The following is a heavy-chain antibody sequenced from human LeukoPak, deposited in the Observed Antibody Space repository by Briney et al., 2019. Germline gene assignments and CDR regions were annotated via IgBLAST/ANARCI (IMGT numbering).Heavy chain of an antibody. CDR2: ISYDGRNK. J-gene: IGHJ6*02. CDR1: GFTFSSYA. V-gene: IGHV3-30*04. D-gene: IGHD6-19*01. CDR3: ARDRSYSSGWYRGNYYYYYGMDV. Sequence: PGGSLTLSCAASGFTFSSYAMHWVRQAPGKGLEWVAVISYDGRNKYYADSVKGRFTISRDNSKNTLYLQMNSLRAEDTAVYYCARDRSYSSGWYRGNYYYYYGMDVWGQGTTVTVSS.